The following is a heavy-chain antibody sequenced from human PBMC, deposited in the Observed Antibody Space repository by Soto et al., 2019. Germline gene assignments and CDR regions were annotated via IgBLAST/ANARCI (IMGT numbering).Heavy chain of an antibody. CDR3: ARVAVGYYYMDV. CDR2: INSDGTRT. V-gene: IGHV3-74*01. J-gene: IGHJ6*03. Sequence: PGGSLRLSCAASGFTFSNYWMHWVRQAPGKGLVWVSRINSDGTRTNYADSVKGRFTISRDNAENTLYLQMNRLTAEDTAVYYCARVAVGYYYMDVWGKGTTVTVSS. CDR1: GFTFSNYW.